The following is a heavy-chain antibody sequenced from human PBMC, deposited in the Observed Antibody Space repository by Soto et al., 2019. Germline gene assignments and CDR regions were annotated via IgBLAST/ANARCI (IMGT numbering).Heavy chain of an antibody. D-gene: IGHD3-22*01. CDR1: GGSISSYY. V-gene: IGHV4-59*01. CDR2: IYYSGST. J-gene: IGHJ5*02. Sequence: SETLSLTCTVSGGSISSYYWSWIRQPPGRGLEWIGYIYYSGSTNYNPSLKSRVTISVDTSKNQFSLKLSSVTAADTAVYYCARLGRLPAYYYDSSGYYRRFSWLDPWGQGTLVTVSS. CDR3: ARLGRLPAYYYDSSGYYRRFSWLDP.